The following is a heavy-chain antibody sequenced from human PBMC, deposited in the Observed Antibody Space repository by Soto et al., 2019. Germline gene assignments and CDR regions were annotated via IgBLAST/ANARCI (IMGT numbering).Heavy chain of an antibody. V-gene: IGHV1-46*01. D-gene: IGHD3-16*01. CDR3: ARVQMGPRRDFMDV. Sequence: ASVKVSCKASRDMFTYSFFHWVRQAPGRGLEWMGITNPHGRTTNYEQRFKGRVNMTWDTSASTVYMEVTSLRPEDTAVYYCARVQMGPRRDFMDVSGQGTRVTVSS. CDR1: RDMFTYSF. J-gene: IGHJ6*02. CDR2: TNPHGRTT.